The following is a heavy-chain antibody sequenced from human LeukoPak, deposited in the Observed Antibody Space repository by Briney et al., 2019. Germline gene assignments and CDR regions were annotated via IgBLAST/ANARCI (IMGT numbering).Heavy chain of an antibody. J-gene: IGHJ4*02. CDR3: ARGVDYYGV. D-gene: IGHD3-10*01. V-gene: IGHV4-34*01. CDR1: GFTLSSYS. Sequence: GSLRLSCAASGFTLSSYSMNWIRQPPGKGLEWIGEINHSGGTNYNPSLKSRVTISVDTSKKQFSLKLSSVTAADTAVYYCARGVDYYGVWGQGTLVTVSS. CDR2: INHSGGT.